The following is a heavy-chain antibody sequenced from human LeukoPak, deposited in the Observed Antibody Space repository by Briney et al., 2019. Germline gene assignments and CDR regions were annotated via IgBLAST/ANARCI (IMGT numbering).Heavy chain of an antibody. CDR3: ARGDYYDSSAHFDY. V-gene: IGHV1-18*01. CDR1: GYTFTSYG. Sequence: ASVKVSCKASGYTFTSYGISWVRQAPGQGLEWMGWISAYNGNANYAQKLQGRVTMTTDTSTSTAYMELRSLRSDDTAVYYCARGDYYDSSAHFDYWGQGTLVTVSS. CDR2: ISAYNGNA. D-gene: IGHD3-22*01. J-gene: IGHJ4*02.